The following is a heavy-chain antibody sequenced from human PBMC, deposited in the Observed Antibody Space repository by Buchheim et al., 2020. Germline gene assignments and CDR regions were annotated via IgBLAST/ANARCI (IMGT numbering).Heavy chain of an antibody. CDR2: ISYDGSNK. Sequence: QVQLVESGGGVVQPGRSLRLSCAASGFTFSSYGMHWVRQAPGKGLEWVAVISYDGSNKYYADSVKGRFTISRDNSKNTLYLQMNSLRAEDTAVYYCAKTSMAVYYYYGMDVWGQGTT. D-gene: IGHD2/OR15-2a*01. CDR3: AKTSMAVYYYYGMDV. CDR1: GFTFSSYG. V-gene: IGHV3-30*18. J-gene: IGHJ6*02.